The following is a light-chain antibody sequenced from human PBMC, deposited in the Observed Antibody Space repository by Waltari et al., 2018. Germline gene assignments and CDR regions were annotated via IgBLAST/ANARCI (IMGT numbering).Light chain of an antibody. J-gene: IGKJ1*01. CDR1: QSVSKY. CDR2: DAS. V-gene: IGKV3-20*01. CDR3: QKYVNIPAT. Sequence: EIVLTQSPGTMSLSPVERATLSVRAIQSVSKYLAWYQPKPGKAPRLLIYDASTRATGIPDRFSGSGSGTDFSLTISRLDPEDFAVYYCQKYVNIPATFGQGTKVEIK.